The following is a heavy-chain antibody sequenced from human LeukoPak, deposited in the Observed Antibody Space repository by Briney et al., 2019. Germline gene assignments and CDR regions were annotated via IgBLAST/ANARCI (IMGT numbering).Heavy chain of an antibody. CDR3: AREGNIVVVTARGNWFDP. CDR2: IYTSGTT. V-gene: IGHV4-4*07. CDR1: GDSFSTYY. J-gene: IGHJ5*02. Sequence: SETLSLTCTVSGDSFSTYYWSWIRQPAGKGLEWIGHIYTSGTTNYNPSLKSRVTISVDTSKNQFSLKLSSVTAADTAVYYCAREGNIVVVTARGNWFDPWGQGTLVTVSS. D-gene: IGHD2-21*02.